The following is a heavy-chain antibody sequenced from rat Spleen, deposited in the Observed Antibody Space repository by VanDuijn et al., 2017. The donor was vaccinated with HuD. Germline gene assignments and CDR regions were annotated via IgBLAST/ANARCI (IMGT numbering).Heavy chain of an antibody. CDR3: TRQWDY. CDR1: GFTFINYG. CDR2: ITNASGRT. J-gene: IGHJ2*01. V-gene: IGHV5-29*01. Sequence: EVQLVESGGGLVQPGRSLKLSCAASGFTFINYGMAWVRQAPGKGLEWVASITNASGRTYYPDSVKGRFTISRDNAKSTLYLQMDSLRSEDTATYYCTRQWDYWGQGVLVTVSS.